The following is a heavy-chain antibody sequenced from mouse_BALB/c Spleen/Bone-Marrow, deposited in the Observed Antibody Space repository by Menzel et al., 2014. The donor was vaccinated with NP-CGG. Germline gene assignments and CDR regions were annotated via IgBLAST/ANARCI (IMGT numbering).Heavy chain of an antibody. Sequence: EVQLVESGGGLVKPGGSLKLSCAASGFAFSSYDMPCVRQTPEKRLEWVAYISGGGGSRYYPETVKGIFTISRDNAKNTLYLQMSSLKSEDSDMYYCARQRYYLDYWGEGTTLTVSS. CDR2: ISGGGGSR. CDR1: GFAFSSYD. V-gene: IGHV5-12-1*01. J-gene: IGHJ2*01. CDR3: ARQRYYLDY.